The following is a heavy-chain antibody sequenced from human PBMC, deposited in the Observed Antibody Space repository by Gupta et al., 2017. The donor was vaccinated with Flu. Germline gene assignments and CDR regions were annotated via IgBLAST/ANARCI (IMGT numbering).Heavy chain of an antibody. J-gene: IGHJ4*02. D-gene: IGHD1/OR15-1a*01. CDR3: AKKFNGGTGITIGVDY. V-gene: IGHV3-30*18. Sequence: QVQLVESGGGVVQPGRSLRLSCAASGFTFSTYGMHWVRQAPGKGLEWVAVISDDGSVKKYADSVKGRFTISRDNSKNTVYLQINNLRAEDTAVYYCAKKFNGGTGITIGVDYWGQGTLVTVSS. CDR2: ISDDGSVK. CDR1: GFTFSTYG.